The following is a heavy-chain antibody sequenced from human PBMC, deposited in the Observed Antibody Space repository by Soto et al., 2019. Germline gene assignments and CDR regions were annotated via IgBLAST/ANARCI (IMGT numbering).Heavy chain of an antibody. CDR3: ARYRASYRDGLDV. CDR2: VGNGGATI. CDR1: GFSVSNYE. J-gene: IGHJ6*02. V-gene: IGHV3-48*03. Sequence: PGGSLRLSCAASGFSVSNYEMNWVRQAPGKGLEWVSYVGNGGATIYYVDSVQGRFTISRDNAKNSLYLQMNSLRAEDTAVYYCARYRASYRDGLDVWGQGTTVTVSS. D-gene: IGHD1-26*01.